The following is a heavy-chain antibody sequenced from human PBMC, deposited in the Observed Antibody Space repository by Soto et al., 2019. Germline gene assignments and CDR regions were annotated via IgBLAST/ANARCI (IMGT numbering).Heavy chain of an antibody. CDR3: ARGEYSSSPHYFDY. Sequence: GGSLRLSCAASGFTFSSYGMHWVRQAPGKGLEWVAVIWYDGSNKYYADSVKGRFTISRDNSKNTLYLQMNSLRAEDTAVYYCARGEYSSSPHYFDYWGQGTLVTVSS. J-gene: IGHJ4*02. CDR2: IWYDGSNK. D-gene: IGHD6-6*01. V-gene: IGHV3-33*01. CDR1: GFTFSSYG.